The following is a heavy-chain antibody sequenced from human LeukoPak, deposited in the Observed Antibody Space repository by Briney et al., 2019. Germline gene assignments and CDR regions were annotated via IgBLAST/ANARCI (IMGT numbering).Heavy chain of an antibody. CDR1: GFSFSNYW. D-gene: IGHD3/OR15-3a*01. J-gene: IGHJ4*02. CDR2: INTDGSST. Sequence: GGSLRLSCAASGFSFSNYWMYWVRQAPEKGLVWVSRINTDGSSTSYADSVKGRFTISRDNAKNTLYLQMNSLRAEDTAVYYCARDSGFSGTQRGEYWGQGTLVTVSS. V-gene: IGHV3-74*01. CDR3: ARDSGFSGTQRGEY.